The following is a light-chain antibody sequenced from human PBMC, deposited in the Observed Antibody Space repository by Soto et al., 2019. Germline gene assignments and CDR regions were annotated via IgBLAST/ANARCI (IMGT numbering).Light chain of an antibody. CDR1: QSLSSY. J-gene: IGKJ4*01. CDR2: AAS. V-gene: IGKV1-39*01. Sequence: DIQMTQSPSSLSASVGDRVTIPCRASQSLSSYLNWYQQKPGKAPKLLIYAASSLQSVVPSRFSGSGSGTDFTLTISSLQPEDFATYYCQQSYSTPLTFGGGTKVEIK. CDR3: QQSYSTPLT.